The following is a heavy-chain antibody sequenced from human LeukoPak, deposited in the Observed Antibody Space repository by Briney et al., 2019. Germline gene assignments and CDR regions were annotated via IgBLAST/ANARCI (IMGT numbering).Heavy chain of an antibody. Sequence: PGGSLRLSCAASGFTFSSYGMRWVRQAPGKGLEWVAVISYDGSNKYYADSVKGRFTISRDNSKNTLYLQMNSLRAEDTAVYYCAKDRYSRRYYYYGMDVWGQGTTVTVSS. J-gene: IGHJ6*02. CDR2: ISYDGSNK. V-gene: IGHV3-30*18. CDR1: GFTFSSYG. CDR3: AKDRYSRRYYYYGMDV. D-gene: IGHD6-13*01.